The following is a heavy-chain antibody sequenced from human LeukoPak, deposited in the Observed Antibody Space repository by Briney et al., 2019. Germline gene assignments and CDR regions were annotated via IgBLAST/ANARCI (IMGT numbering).Heavy chain of an antibody. D-gene: IGHD4-17*01. J-gene: IGHJ4*02. Sequence: SETLSLTCTVSGGSISSSSYYWGWIRQPPGKGLEWIGSIYYSGSTYYNPSLKSRVTMSVDTSKNQFSLKLSSVTAADTAVYYCARDLRSFDYWGQGTLVTVSS. CDR3: ARDLRSFDY. CDR2: IYYSGST. CDR1: GGSISSSSYY. V-gene: IGHV4-39*07.